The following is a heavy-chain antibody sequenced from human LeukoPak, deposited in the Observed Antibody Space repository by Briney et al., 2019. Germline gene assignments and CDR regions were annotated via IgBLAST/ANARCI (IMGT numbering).Heavy chain of an antibody. CDR2: ISSSSSTV. Sequence: GGSLRLSCAASGFTFSTSNMNWVRQAPGKGLEWVSYISSSSSTVYYVDSVKGRFTISRDNAKNSLYLQMNSLRDEDTAVYYCARDSCGGDCYPYTFDYWGQGTLVTVSS. J-gene: IGHJ4*02. CDR1: GFTFSTSN. V-gene: IGHV3-48*02. CDR3: ARDSCGGDCYPYTFDY. D-gene: IGHD2-21*02.